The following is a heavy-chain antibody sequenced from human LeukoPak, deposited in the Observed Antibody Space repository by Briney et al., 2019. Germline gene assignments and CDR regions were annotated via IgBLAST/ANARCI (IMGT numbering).Heavy chain of an antibody. V-gene: IGHV3-30*18. D-gene: IGHD1-7*01. CDR1: GFTFSSYG. J-gene: IGHJ4*02. Sequence: PGGSLRLSCAASGFTFSSYGMHWVRQAPGKGLEWVAVISYDGSNKYYADSVKGRFTISRDNSKNTLYLQMNSLRAEDTAVYYCANPGRNWNYAFDYWGQGTLVTVSS. CDR2: ISYDGSNK. CDR3: ANPGRNWNYAFDY.